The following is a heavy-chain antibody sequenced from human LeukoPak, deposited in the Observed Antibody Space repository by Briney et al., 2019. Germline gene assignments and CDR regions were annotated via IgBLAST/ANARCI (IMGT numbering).Heavy chain of an antibody. CDR3: ARDRGTDGDYVDYYYGMDV. D-gene: IGHD4-17*01. CDR1: GFTFSSYP. CDR2: ISYDGSNK. J-gene: IGHJ6*02. V-gene: IGHV3-30-3*01. Sequence: GRSLRLSCADSGFTFSSYPMHWVRQAPGKGLEWVAVISYDGSNKYYAGSVKGRFTISRDNSKNTLYLQMNSLRAEDTAVYYCARDRGTDGDYVDYYYGMDVWGQGTTVTVSS.